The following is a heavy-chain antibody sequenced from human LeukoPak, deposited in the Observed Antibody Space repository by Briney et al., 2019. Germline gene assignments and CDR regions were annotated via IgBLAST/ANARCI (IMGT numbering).Heavy chain of an antibody. J-gene: IGHJ6*03. V-gene: IGHV3-48*03. CDR2: ISSSGTTK. D-gene: IGHD4-17*01. Sequence: GGSLRLSCAVSEFTFSSYDMNWVRQAPGKGLEWVSYISSSGTTKHYADSVKGRFSISRDNAKNSLYLQMNSLRVEDTAVYYCARDARKFGDYGDYSHYHYYYMDVWGKGTTVTVSS. CDR1: EFTFSSYD. CDR3: ARDARKFGDYGDYSHYHYYYMDV.